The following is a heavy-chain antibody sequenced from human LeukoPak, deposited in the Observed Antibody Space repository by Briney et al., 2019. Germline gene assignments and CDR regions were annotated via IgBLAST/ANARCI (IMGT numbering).Heavy chain of an antibody. V-gene: IGHV1-24*01. CDR1: GYTLTELF. D-gene: IGHD4-11*01. CDR2: FEPADGKR. J-gene: IGHJ6*03. Sequence: ASVKVSCKVSGYTLTELFLHWVRQAPGKGLEWMGGFEPADGKRITAQKFQGRVTITTDESTSTAYMELSSLRSEDTAVYYCARDSDYSHPEFNRPTYYYYYMDVWGKGTTVTVSS. CDR3: ARDSDYSHPEFNRPTYYYYYMDV.